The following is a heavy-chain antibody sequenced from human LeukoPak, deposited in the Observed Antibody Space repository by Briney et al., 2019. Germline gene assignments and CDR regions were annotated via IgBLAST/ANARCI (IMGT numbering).Heavy chain of an antibody. D-gene: IGHD4-11*01. CDR1: GFNFGSFG. V-gene: IGHV3-33*01. CDR2: LWNDGSKS. Sequence: GGSLRLSCAASGFNFGSFGMHWVRQAPGKGLEWVAVLWNDGSKSYYGDFVKGRFTISRDNSKNTLYLQMNSLRAEDTAVYYCARGLPPVMKYYFDYWGQGTLVTVSS. CDR3: ARGLPPVMKYYFDY. J-gene: IGHJ4*02.